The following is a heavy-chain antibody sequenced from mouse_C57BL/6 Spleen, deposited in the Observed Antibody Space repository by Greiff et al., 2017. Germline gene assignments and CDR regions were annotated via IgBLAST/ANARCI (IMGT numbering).Heavy chain of an antibody. CDR1: GFNIKDDY. J-gene: IGHJ2*01. CDR2: IDPENGDT. CDR3: TTGGTLYYFDY. Sequence: VQLQQSGAELVRPGASVKLSCTASGFNIKDDYMHWVKQRPEQGLEWIGWIDPENGDTEYASKFQGKATITADTSSNTAYLQLSSLTSEDTAVYYWTTGGTLYYFDYWGQGTTLTVSS. V-gene: IGHV14-4*01. D-gene: IGHD4-1*01.